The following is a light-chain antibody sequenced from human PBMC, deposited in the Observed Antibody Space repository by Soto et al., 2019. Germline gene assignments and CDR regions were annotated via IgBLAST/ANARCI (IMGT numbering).Light chain of an antibody. J-gene: IGLJ1*01. CDR3: SSYTNSRPYV. V-gene: IGLV2-14*01. Sequence: QSVLIQPASVSGSPGQSITISCTGTSSDVGGYNYVSWYQQHPGKAPKLIIYEVSNRPSGVSNRFSGSKSGNTASLTISGLQAEDEADYYCSSYTNSRPYVFGTGTQLTVL. CDR2: EVS. CDR1: SSDVGGYNY.